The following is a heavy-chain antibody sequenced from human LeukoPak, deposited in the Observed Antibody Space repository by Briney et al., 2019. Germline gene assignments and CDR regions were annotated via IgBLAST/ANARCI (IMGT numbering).Heavy chain of an antibody. J-gene: IGHJ4*02. CDR2: IWYGGTNK. V-gene: IGHV3-33*06. Sequence: GRSLRLSCAASGFTFSSYGMNWVRQAPGKGLEWVAVIWYGGTNKYYADSVKGRFTISRDNSKNTLYLQMNSLRAGDTAVYYCAKDRVGGSYGVDYWGQGTLVTVSS. CDR1: GFTFSSYG. CDR3: AKDRVGGSYGVDY. D-gene: IGHD1-26*01.